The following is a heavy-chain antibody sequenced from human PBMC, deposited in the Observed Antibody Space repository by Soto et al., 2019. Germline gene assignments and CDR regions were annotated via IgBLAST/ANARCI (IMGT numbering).Heavy chain of an antibody. CDR1: GFTFSNYA. J-gene: IGHJ4*02. D-gene: IGHD2-2*01. CDR2: ISGSGGST. CDR3: AKPNLFCSSTSCYDY. Sequence: LRLSCAASGFTFSNYAMSWVRQVPGKGLEWVSAISGSGGSTYYADSVKGRFTISRDNSKNTLYLQMSSLSAEDTAVYYCAKPNLFCSSTSCYDYWGQGTLVTVSS. V-gene: IGHV3-23*01.